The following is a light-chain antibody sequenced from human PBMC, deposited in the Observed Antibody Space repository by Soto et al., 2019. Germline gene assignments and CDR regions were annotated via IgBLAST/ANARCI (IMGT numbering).Light chain of an antibody. CDR2: G. Sequence: QSVLTQPPSVSGAPGQRVTISCTGSSSNIGAGYPVHWYQQLPGTAPKLLVAGNRPSGVPDRFSVSKSGASASLAITGRQAEDEADYYSQSYDSILSRRWVFGGRTQVTV. J-gene: IGLJ3*02. V-gene: IGLV1-40*01. CDR1: SSNIGAGYP. CDR3: QSYDSILSRRWV.